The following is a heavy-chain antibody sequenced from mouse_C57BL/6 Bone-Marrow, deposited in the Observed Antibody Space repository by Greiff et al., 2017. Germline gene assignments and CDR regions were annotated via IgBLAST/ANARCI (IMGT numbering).Heavy chain of an antibody. Sequence: VQLQQSGAELVRPGASVKLSCTASGFNIKDDYMHWVKQRPEQGLEWIGWIDPENGDTEYASKFQGKAPITADTSSNTAYLQLSSLTSEDTAVYYCTAYDYPCAYWGQGTLVTVSA. CDR2: IDPENGDT. CDR1: GFNIKDDY. D-gene: IGHD2-4*01. CDR3: TAYDYPCAY. J-gene: IGHJ3*01. V-gene: IGHV14-4*01.